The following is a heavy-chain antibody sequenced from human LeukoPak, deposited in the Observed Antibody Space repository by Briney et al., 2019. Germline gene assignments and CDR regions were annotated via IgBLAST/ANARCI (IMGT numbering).Heavy chain of an antibody. D-gene: IGHD3-9*01. CDR1: GYTFTGYY. CDR3: ARDLLGDILTGPLDY. J-gene: IGHJ4*02. V-gene: IGHV1-2*04. Sequence: ASVKVSCKASGYTFTGYYMHWVRQAPGQGLEWMGWINPNSGGTNYAQKFQGWVTMTRDTSISTAYMELSRLRSDDTAVYYCARDLLGDILTGPLDYWGQGTLVTVSS. CDR2: INPNSGGT.